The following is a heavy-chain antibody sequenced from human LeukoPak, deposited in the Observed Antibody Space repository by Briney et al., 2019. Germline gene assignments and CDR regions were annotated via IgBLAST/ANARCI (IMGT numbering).Heavy chain of an antibody. CDR2: ISGSGGST. D-gene: IGHD6-25*01. V-gene: IGHV3-23*01. CDR3: AKVSGPLDY. Sequence: PGGSLRLSCAASGFTFSTYAMSWVRQAPGKGLEWVSEISGSGGSTYYVDSVKGRFTISRDNSKNTLYLQMHSLRAEDTAVYYCAKVSGPLDYWGQGTLVTVSS. J-gene: IGHJ4*02. CDR1: GFTFSTYA.